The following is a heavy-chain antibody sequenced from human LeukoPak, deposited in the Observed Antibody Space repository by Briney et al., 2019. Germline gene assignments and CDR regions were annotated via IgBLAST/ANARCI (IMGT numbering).Heavy chain of an antibody. Sequence: PSETLSLTCTVSGGSISSYYWSWIRQPPGKGLEWIAYISDIGSINYNPTLKSRVTISLDTSKNQFSLKLSSVTAADTAVYYCAGHHPRNTVDFWGQGTLVTVSS. CDR1: GGSISSYY. V-gene: IGHV4-59*08. CDR3: AGHHPRNTVDF. D-gene: IGHD2-8*02. J-gene: IGHJ4*02. CDR2: ISDIGSI.